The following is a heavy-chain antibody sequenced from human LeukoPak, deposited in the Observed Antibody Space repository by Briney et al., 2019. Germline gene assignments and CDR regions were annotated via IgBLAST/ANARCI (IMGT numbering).Heavy chain of an antibody. CDR3: ARGSNYYDSSGSFDY. D-gene: IGHD3-22*01. J-gene: IGHJ4*02. V-gene: IGHV4-34*01. CDR1: GGSFSGYY. CDR2: INHSGST. Sequence: SETLSLTCAVYGGSFSGYYWSWIRQPPGKGLEWIGEINHSGSTSYNPSLKSRVTISVDTSKNQFSLKLSSVTAADTAVYYCARGSNYYDSSGSFDYWGQGTLVTVSS.